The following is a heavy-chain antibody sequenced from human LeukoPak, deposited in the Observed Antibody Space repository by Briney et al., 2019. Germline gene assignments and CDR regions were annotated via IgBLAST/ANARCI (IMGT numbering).Heavy chain of an antibody. Sequence: SETLSLTCTVSGASISSGSYYWSWIRQPAGKGLEWIGRIYTSGSTNYNPSLKSRVTMSVDTSKNQFSLKLSSVTAADTAVYYCARDSYYYGSGSHLFDYWGQGTLVTVSS. D-gene: IGHD3-10*01. J-gene: IGHJ4*02. CDR1: GASISSGSYY. V-gene: IGHV4-61*02. CDR3: ARDSYYYGSGSHLFDY. CDR2: IYTSGST.